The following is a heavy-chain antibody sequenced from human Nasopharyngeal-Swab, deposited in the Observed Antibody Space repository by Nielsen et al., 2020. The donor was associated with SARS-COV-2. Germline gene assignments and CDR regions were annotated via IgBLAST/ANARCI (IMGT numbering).Heavy chain of an antibody. Sequence: GGSLRLSCAASGFTFSSYWMHWVRQAPGKGLVWVSRINSDGISTTYADSVKGRFTISRDNSKNTLYLQMNSLRAEDTAVYYCAREGRGGKNWFDPWGQGTLVTVSS. V-gene: IGHV3-74*01. D-gene: IGHD4-23*01. J-gene: IGHJ5*02. CDR3: AREGRGGKNWFDP. CDR1: GFTFSSYW. CDR2: INSDGIST.